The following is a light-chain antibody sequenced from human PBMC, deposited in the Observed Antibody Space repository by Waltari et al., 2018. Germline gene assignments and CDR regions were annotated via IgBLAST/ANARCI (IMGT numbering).Light chain of an antibody. CDR3: MQGTHWLT. V-gene: IGKV2-30*01. CDR2: KVS. CDR1: QDIKIY. J-gene: IGKJ5*01. Sequence: MTQSPSSLSASLGDRVTMTCRPSQDIKIYLDWYQQKPGQSPRRLIYKVSNRDSGVPDRFSGSGSGTDFTLKISRVEAEDVGVYYCMQGTHWLTFGQGTRLEIK.